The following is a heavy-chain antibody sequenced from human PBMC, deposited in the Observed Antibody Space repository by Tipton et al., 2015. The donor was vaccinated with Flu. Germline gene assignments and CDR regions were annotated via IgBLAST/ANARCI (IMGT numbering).Heavy chain of an antibody. Sequence: TLSLTCTVSGGPISSGSYYWSWIRQPAGKGLEWIGRIYTSGSTNYNPSLKSRVTISVDTSKNQFSLKLSSVTAADTAVYYCARDRVGDYSGFDPWGQGTLVTDTS. CDR2: IYTSGST. CDR1: GGPISSGSYY. D-gene: IGHD4-17*01. J-gene: IGHJ5*02. V-gene: IGHV4-61*02. CDR3: ARDRVGDYSGFDP.